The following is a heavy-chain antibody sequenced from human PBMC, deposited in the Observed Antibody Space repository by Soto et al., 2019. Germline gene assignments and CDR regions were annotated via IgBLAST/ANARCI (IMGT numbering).Heavy chain of an antibody. CDR3: ARESRYSYTDY. Sequence: SETLSLTCTVSGGSISSGYWSWIRQPPGKGLEWIGYVYYSGSINYNPSLKSRVTISVDTSKNQFSLKLSSVTAADTGVYYCARESRYSYTDYWGQGTPVTVSS. CDR2: VYYSGSI. CDR1: GGSISSGY. D-gene: IGHD5-18*01. V-gene: IGHV4-59*01. J-gene: IGHJ4*02.